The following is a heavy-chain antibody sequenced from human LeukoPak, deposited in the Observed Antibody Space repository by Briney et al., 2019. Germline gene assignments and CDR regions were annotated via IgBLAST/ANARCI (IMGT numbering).Heavy chain of an antibody. D-gene: IGHD2-2*01. CDR3: ARDRYCSSTSCYLFGYYYYGMDV. J-gene: IGHJ6*04. CDR2: IYSGGST. CDR1: GFTVGSNY. V-gene: IGHV3-53*01. Sequence: GGSLRLSCAASGFTVGSNYMSWVRQAPGKGLEWVSVIYSGGSTYYADSVKGRFTISRDNSKNTLYLQMNSLRAEDTAVYYCARDRYCSSTSCYLFGYYYYGMDVWGKGTTVTASS.